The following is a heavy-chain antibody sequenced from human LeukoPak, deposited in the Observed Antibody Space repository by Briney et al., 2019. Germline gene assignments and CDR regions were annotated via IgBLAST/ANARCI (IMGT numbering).Heavy chain of an antibody. CDR2: IYHSGST. D-gene: IGHD1-26*01. V-gene: IGHV4-38-2*02. CDR3: ARAIEVGAMTPFDY. CDR1: GYSISSGYY. Sequence: SETLSLTCTVSGYSISSGYYWGWIRQPPGKGQEWIGNIYHSGSTYYNPSLKSRVTISVDTSKNQFSLKLTSVTAADTAVYYCARAIEVGAMTPFDYWGQGTLVTVSS. J-gene: IGHJ4*02.